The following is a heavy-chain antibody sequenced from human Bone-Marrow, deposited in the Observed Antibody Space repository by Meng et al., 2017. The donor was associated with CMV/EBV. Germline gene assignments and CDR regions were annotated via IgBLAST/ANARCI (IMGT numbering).Heavy chain of an antibody. CDR1: GYTFTDYY. CDR2: INPNSGGT. Sequence: GYTFTDYYINWGRQAPGQGLEWMGWINPNSGGTRYAQKFQGRVTMTRDTSISTAYMELGGLTSDDTAVYHCARVAYCIKGVCLTYDSWGQGTLVTVSS. CDR3: ARVAYCIKGVCLTYDS. V-gene: IGHV1-2*02. J-gene: IGHJ4*02. D-gene: IGHD2-8*01.